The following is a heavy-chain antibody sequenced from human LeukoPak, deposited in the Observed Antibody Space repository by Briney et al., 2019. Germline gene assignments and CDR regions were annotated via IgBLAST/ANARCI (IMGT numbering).Heavy chain of an antibody. CDR2: IYYGGTT. CDR3: ARGEWTLEDGSNDY. J-gene: IGHJ4*02. V-gene: IGHV4-39*07. CDR1: GGSISSSSFY. Sequence: RASETLSLTCTVSGGSISSSSFYWGWIRQPPGKGLEWIGRIYYGGTTYYNASPKSRVTISVDTSKNQFSLKLSSVTAADTAVYYCARGEWTLEDGSNDYWGQGTLVTVSS. D-gene: IGHD3-3*01.